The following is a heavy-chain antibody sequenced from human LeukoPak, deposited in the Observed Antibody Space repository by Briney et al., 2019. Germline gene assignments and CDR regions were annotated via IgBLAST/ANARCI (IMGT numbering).Heavy chain of an antibody. Sequence: GGSLRLSCAASGSTFSSYGMNWVRQAPGKGLEWVSSITSNSLIYFADSVKGRFTISRDNAKNSLYLQMNSLRAEDTAVYYCTRDRGFCTGATCHPNDYWGQGTLVTVSS. D-gene: IGHD2-8*02. J-gene: IGHJ4*02. V-gene: IGHV3-21*01. CDR1: GSTFSSYG. CDR3: TRDRGFCTGATCHPNDY. CDR2: ITSNSLI.